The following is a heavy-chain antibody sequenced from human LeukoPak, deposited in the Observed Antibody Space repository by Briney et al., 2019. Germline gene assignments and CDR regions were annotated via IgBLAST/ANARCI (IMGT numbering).Heavy chain of an antibody. CDR1: GFTFRCKN. CDR3: VRGSIQGENY. J-gene: IGHJ4*02. CDR2: ISSTNDYI. D-gene: IGHD3-16*01. V-gene: IGHV3-21*01. Sequence: PGGSLTFYSAASGFTFRCKNMIRLRQAPGKGLEWVSSISSTNDYIYYSDSIKGRFTISRDNAQNSLYLQMNSLRAEDTAVYYGVRGSIQGENYWGQGTLVTVSS.